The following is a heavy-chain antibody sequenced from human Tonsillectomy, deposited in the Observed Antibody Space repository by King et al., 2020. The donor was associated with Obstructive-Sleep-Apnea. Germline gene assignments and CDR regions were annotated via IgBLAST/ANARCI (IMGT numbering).Heavy chain of an antibody. V-gene: IGHV3-30*04. J-gene: IGHJ6*02. CDR2: ISYDGSNK. CDR1: GFTFSRYS. D-gene: IGHD3-3*01. Sequence: VQLVESGGGGVQPGRSLRLSCAASGFTFSRYSMHWVRQAPGKGLEWVALISYDGSNKYYADFVKGRFTISRDNSKNTLYLQMNSLRAEDTAMYYCARDKSDYDFWSGYGMDVWGQGTTVTVSS. CDR3: ARDKSDYDFWSGYGMDV.